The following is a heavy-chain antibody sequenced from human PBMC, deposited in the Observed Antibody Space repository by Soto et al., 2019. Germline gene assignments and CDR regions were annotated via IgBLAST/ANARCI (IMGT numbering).Heavy chain of an antibody. V-gene: IGHV3-30-3*01. CDR2: ISYDGSNK. D-gene: IGHD6-13*01. Sequence: QVQLVESGGGVVQPGRSLRLSCAASGFTFSRYAMHWVRQAPGKGLEWVAVISYDGSNKYYADSVKGRFTISRDNFKNTLYLQMNSLRAKDTAVYYCARAESSSWHNFDYWGQGTLVTVSS. CDR1: GFTFSRYA. CDR3: ARAESSSWHNFDY. J-gene: IGHJ4*02.